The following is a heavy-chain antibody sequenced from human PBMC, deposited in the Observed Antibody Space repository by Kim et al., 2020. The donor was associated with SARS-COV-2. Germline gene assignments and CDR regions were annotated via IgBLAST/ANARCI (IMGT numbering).Heavy chain of an antibody. Sequence: GGSLRLSCAASGFTFSSYGMHWVRQAPGKGLEWVAVIWYDGSNKYYADSVKGRFTISRDNSKNTLYLQMNSLRAEDTAVYYCARDFIVGATYPFDYWGQGPWSPSPQ. CDR3: ARDFIVGATYPFDY. CDR1: GFTFSSYG. J-gene: IGHJ4*02. V-gene: IGHV3-33*01. CDR2: IWYDGSNK. D-gene: IGHD1-26*01.